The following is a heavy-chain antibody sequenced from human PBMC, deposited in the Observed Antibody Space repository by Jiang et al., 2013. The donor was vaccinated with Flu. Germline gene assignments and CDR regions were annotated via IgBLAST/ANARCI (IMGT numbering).Heavy chain of an antibody. V-gene: IGHV4-59*01. Sequence: SISSYYWSWIRQPPREGTGVDWVYLLQWEHQLQPSLKSRVTISVDTSKNQFSLKLSSVTAADTAVYYCAREDYGDYVGVGWFDPWGQGTLVTVSS. CDR2: LLQWEH. CDR1: SISSYY. D-gene: IGHD4-17*01. J-gene: IGHJ5*02. CDR3: AREDYGDYVGVGWFDP.